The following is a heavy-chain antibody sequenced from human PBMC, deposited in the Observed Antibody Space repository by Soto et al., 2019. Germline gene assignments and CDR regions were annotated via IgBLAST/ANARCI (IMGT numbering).Heavy chain of an antibody. V-gene: IGHV4-59*01. Sequence: PSETLSLIRTVSGGSMSNYYWSWIRQPAGKGLEWIGYIYYSGSTNYNPSLKSRVTISVDTSKNQFSLKLSSVTAADTAVYYCARGGYCTNSLCPYYYYYYGMDVWGQGTTVTVSS. J-gene: IGHJ6*02. CDR2: IYYSGST. CDR3: ARGGYCTNSLCPYYYYYYGMDV. D-gene: IGHD2-8*01. CDR1: GGSMSNYY.